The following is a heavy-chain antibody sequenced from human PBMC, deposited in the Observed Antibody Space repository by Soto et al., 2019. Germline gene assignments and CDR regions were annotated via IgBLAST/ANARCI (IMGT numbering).Heavy chain of an antibody. Sequence: QVQLVQSGAAVGKPGASVKVSCKASGYSFFSYYIHWVRQAPGQGLEWMGRFLASGGNTDYAQRFRGRVSMTRDTSTTNTVSSELTCLTADDTAVYYCVRGGATIFGVIDSWGQGTRVTVSS. D-gene: IGHD3-3*02. CDR1: GYSFFSYY. CDR3: VRGGATIFGVIDS. V-gene: IGHV1-46*01. J-gene: IGHJ4*02. CDR2: FLASGGNT.